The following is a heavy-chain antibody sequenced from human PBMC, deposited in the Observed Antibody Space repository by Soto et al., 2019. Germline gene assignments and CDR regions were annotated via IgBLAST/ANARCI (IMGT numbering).Heavy chain of an antibody. V-gene: IGHV4-39*02. CDR3: AREGGGYCSGGSCQVDY. CDR1: GGSISSSSYY. J-gene: IGHJ4*02. D-gene: IGHD2-15*01. CDR2: IYYRGNT. Sequence: QLQLQESGPGLVKPSETLSLTCTVSGGSISSSSYYWGWIRQPPGKGLEWIGSIYYRGNTYYNPSLNSRFTIAVDTSKNQCSLKLSSVTAADTAVYYCAREGGGYCSGGSCQVDYWGQGTLVTVSS.